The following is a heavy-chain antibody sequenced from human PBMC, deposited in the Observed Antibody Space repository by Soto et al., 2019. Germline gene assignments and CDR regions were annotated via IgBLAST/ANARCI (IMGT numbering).Heavy chain of an antibody. D-gene: IGHD2-2*01. CDR3: TTLYCSSTSCLLPKRERYFDWLLAGGWYMDV. V-gene: IGHV3-15*01. CDR1: GFTFSNAW. Sequence: GGSLRLSCAASGFTFSNAWMSWVRQAPGKGLEWVGRIKSKTDGGTTDYAAPVKGRFTISRDDSKNTLYLQMNSLKTEDTAVYYCTTLYCSSTSCLLPKRERYFDWLLAGGWYMDVWGKGTTVTVSS. CDR2: IKSKTDGGTT. J-gene: IGHJ6*03.